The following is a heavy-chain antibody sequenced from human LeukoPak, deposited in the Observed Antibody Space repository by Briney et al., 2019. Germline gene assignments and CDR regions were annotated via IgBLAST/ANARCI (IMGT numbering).Heavy chain of an antibody. CDR2: ISWNSGSI. D-gene: IGHD6-13*01. V-gene: IGHV3-9*01. CDR3: AKDNYSRSGPGGY. J-gene: IGHJ4*02. CDR1: GFTFDDYA. Sequence: GGSLRLSCPASGFTFDDYAMHWVRQAPGKGLEWVSGISWNSGSIGYADSVKGRFSISRDNAKNSLYLQMDSLRAEDTGLYYCAKDNYSRSGPGGYWGQGTLVTVSS.